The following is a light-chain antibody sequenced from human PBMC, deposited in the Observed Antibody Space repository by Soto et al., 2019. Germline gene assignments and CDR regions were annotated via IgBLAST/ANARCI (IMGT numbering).Light chain of an antibody. CDR1: SSDVGSYNL. V-gene: IGLV2-23*02. J-gene: IGLJ3*02. CDR3: CSDAGSSTWV. CDR2: EVS. Sequence: QSALTQPASVSGSPGQSITISCTGTSSDVGSYNLVSWYQQHPGKAPKLMSYEVSKRPSGISNRFSGSKSGSTASLTISGLQAEDAADYYCCSDAGSSTWVFGGGTKLTVL.